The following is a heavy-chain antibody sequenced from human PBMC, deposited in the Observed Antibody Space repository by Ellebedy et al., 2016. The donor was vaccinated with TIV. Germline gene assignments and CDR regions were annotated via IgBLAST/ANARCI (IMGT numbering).Heavy chain of an antibody. CDR3: ARRYFDY. Sequence: GESLKISXAASGFTCGSHWMWWVRQAPGKGLEWVANIKQDGSERYYMDSVKGRFTISRDNAKNSLYLQMNSLRAEDTAVYYCARRYFDYWGQGTLVTVSS. CDR2: IKQDGSER. CDR1: GFTCGSHW. V-gene: IGHV3-7*03. J-gene: IGHJ4*02.